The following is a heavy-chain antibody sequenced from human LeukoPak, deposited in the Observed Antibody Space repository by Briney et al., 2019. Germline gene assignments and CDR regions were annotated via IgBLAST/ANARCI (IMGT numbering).Heavy chain of an antibody. CDR2: INTNTGNP. CDR3: AKDWGFYDYSDGLDY. Sequence: ASVKVSCKASGYTFTSYAMNWVRQAPGQGLEWMGWINTNTGNPTYAQGFTGRFVFSLDTSVSTAYLQISSLKAEDTAVYYCAKDWGFYDYSDGLDYWGQGTLVTVSS. V-gene: IGHV7-4-1*02. J-gene: IGHJ4*02. CDR1: GYTFTSYA. D-gene: IGHD4-11*01.